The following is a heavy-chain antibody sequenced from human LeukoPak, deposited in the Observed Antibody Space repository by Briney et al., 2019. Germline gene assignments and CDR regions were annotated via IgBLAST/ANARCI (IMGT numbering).Heavy chain of an antibody. J-gene: IGHJ4*02. V-gene: IGHV3-23*01. CDR1: GFTFSSYV. CDR3: AARSGGRKDY. D-gene: IGHD2-15*01. Sequence: GGSLRLSCAASGFTFSSYVMSWVRQAPGKGLEWVLAISGSGGSTYYADSVKGRFTISRDNSKNTLYLQMNSLRAEDTAVYYCAARSGGRKDYWGQGTLVTVSS. CDR2: ISGSGGST.